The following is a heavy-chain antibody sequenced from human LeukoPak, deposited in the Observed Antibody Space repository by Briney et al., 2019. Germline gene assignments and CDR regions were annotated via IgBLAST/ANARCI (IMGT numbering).Heavy chain of an antibody. CDR2: ISSGGNT. CDR3: ASGVRGYFFDY. D-gene: IGHD3-22*01. J-gene: IGHJ4*02. V-gene: IGHV3-53*01. CDR1: GFIVSSNY. Sequence: GGSLRLSCAASGFIVSSNYMSWVRQAPGKGLEWVSVISSGGNTYYADSVKGRFTISRDNSKNTLYLQMYGLRADDTAVYYCASGVRGYFFDYWGQGTLVTVSS.